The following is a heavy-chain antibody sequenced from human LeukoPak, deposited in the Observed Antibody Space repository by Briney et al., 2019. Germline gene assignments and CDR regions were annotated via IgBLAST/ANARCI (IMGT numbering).Heavy chain of an antibody. J-gene: IGHJ4*02. V-gene: IGHV1-69*13. CDR2: IIPILGTA. CDR1: GGTFSSYA. CDR3: ARSAAMVRGVIGYYFDY. Sequence: GASVKVSCKASGGTFSSYAISWVRQAPGQGLEWMGGIIPILGTANYAQKFQGRVTITADESTSTAYMELSSLRSEDTAVYYCARSAAMVRGVIGYYFDYWGQGTLVTVSS. D-gene: IGHD3-10*01.